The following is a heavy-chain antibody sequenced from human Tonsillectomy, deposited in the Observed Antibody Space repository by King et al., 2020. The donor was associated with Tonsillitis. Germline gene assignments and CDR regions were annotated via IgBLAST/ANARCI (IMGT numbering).Heavy chain of an antibody. D-gene: IGHD1-20*01. CDR2: IYPGDSDT. V-gene: IGHV5-51*01. J-gene: IGHJ4*02. CDR3: ARPLSNWNGLDS. Sequence: VQLLESGAEVKKPGESLKISCKGSGYRFPSYWIGWVRQMPGKGLEWMGIIYPGDSDTRYSPSFQGQVTISADTSISTAYLQWSSMKASDTAIYYCARPLSNWNGLDSWGQGTLVTVSS. CDR1: GYRFPSYW.